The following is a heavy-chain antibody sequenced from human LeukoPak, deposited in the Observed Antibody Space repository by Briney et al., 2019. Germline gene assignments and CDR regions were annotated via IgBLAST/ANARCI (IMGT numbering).Heavy chain of an antibody. V-gene: IGHV1-2*02. CDR2: INPNSGDT. J-gene: IGHJ4*02. D-gene: IGHD3-22*01. CDR3: ARDRNTMILID. Sequence: GASVKVSCKAFGYTFTGYYIHWVRQAPGQGLEWMGWINPNSGDTNYAQKFQGRVTMTRDTSISTAYMELSRLRSDDAAVYYCARDRNTMILIDWGQGTLVTVSS. CDR1: GYTFTGYY.